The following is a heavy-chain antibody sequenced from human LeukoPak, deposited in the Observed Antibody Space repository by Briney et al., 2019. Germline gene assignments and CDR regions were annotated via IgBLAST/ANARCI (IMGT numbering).Heavy chain of an antibody. D-gene: IGHD2-15*01. V-gene: IGHV4-59*12. CDR1: GGSISSYY. J-gene: IGHJ4*02. CDR2: IYYSGST. CDR3: ARGFLGSRYYVAEDY. Sequence: NTSETLSLTCTVSGGSISSYYWSWIRQPPGKGLEWIGYIYYSGSTNYNPSLKSRVTISVDTSKNQFSLKLSSVTAADTAVYYCARGFLGSRYYVAEDYWGQGTLVTVSS.